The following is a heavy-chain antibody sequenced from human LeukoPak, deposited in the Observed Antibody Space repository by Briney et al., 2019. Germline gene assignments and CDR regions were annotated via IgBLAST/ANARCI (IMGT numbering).Heavy chain of an antibody. CDR3: ARGASRSYTSSTLDY. CDR1: GGSINVYY. J-gene: IGHJ4*02. V-gene: IGHV4-59*01. D-gene: IGHD6-6*01. CDR2: ISYSGST. Sequence: KTSETLSLTCSVSGGSINVYYWNWIRQSPGKGLEWIGSISYSGSTNYNPSLKSRVTISMDTSKNRCSLKVSAVIAADTAMYYCARGASRSYTSSTLDYWGQGTLVTVSS.